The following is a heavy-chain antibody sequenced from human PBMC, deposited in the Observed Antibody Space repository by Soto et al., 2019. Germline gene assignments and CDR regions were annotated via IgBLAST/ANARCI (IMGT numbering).Heavy chain of an antibody. J-gene: IGHJ3*02. CDR3: ATGQQVRMADI. CDR1: EFTVSGYY. Sequence: QVQLLESGGGLVKPGGSLRLSCAASEFTVSGYYMGWIRQPPGEGLEWISYINGNGVYTNYADSVRGRFTISRDNAKNSRFLQMNSLRAEDTAVYFCATGQQVRMADIWGQGTMVTVSS. CDR2: INGNGVYT. D-gene: IGHD6-13*01. V-gene: IGHV3-11*03.